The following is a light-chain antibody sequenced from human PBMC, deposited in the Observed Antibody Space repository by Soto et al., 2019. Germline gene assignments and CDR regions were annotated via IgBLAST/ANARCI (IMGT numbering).Light chain of an antibody. CDR3: PQYGSSIWT. Sequence: EIVLTQSPGTLSLSPGERATLSCRASQSVSSSYLAWYQQKPGQAPRLLIYGASSRATGIPDRFSGSGAGTECTLTVSRLEPEDVEVDYCPQYGSSIWTFGQGTKVDIK. J-gene: IGKJ1*01. CDR1: QSVSSSY. V-gene: IGKV3-20*01. CDR2: GAS.